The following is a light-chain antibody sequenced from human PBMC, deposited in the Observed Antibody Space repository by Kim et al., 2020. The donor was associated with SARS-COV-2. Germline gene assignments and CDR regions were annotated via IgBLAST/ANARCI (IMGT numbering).Light chain of an antibody. J-gene: IGLJ2*01. V-gene: IGLV3-19*01. CDR2: GKN. Sequence: SSELTQDPAVSVALGQTVRITCQGDSLRSYYATWYQQKPGQAPIVVIYGKNNRPSGIPDRFSGSSSGDTASLTITGTQAGDEADYYCNSRGSNDNVLFGGGTQLPV. CDR1: SLRSYY. CDR3: NSRGSNDNVL.